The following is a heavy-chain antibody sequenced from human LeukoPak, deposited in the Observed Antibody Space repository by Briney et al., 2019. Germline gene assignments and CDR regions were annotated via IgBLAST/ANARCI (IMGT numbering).Heavy chain of an antibody. CDR3: ARDPCSSTSCYTPFDY. CDR2: IKQDGSEK. V-gene: IGHV3-7*03. D-gene: IGHD2-2*02. CDR1: GFTLSSYW. J-gene: IGHJ4*02. Sequence: GGSLRLSCAASGFTLSSYWMSWVRQAPGKGLEWVANIKQDGSEKYYVDSVKGRFTISRDNAKNSLYLQMNSLRAEDTAVYYCARDPCSSTSCYTPFDYWGQGTLLTVSS.